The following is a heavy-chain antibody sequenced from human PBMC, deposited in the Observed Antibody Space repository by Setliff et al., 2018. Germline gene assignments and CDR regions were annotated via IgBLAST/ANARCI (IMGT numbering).Heavy chain of an antibody. Sequence: PSETLSLTCSVYGESFDTYYWSWIRQPPGKGLEWFGEINQSGSGDYNPSFKGRVTISVDTSKKQFSLTLRYVTAADTALYYCRQAVVGRDVFDIWGQGTVVTVSS. J-gene: IGHJ3*02. CDR3: RQAVVGRDVFDI. CDR1: GESFDTYY. V-gene: IGHV4-34*01. D-gene: IGHD1-1*01. CDR2: INQSGSG.